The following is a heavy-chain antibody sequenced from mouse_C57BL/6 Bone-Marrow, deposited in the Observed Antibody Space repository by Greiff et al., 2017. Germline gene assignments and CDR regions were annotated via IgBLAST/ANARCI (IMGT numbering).Heavy chain of an antibody. V-gene: IGHV5-4*01. Sequence: EVKLVESGGGLVKPGGSLKLSCAASGFTFSSYAMSWVRQTPEKRLEWVATISDGGSYTYYPDNVKGRFTISIDNAKNNLYLQMSHVKSEDTAMYYCARDAPIYYYGSSYPAFAMDYWGQGTSVTVAS. CDR3: ARDAPIYYYGSSYPAFAMDY. J-gene: IGHJ4*01. D-gene: IGHD1-1*01. CDR2: ISDGGSYT. CDR1: GFTFSSYA.